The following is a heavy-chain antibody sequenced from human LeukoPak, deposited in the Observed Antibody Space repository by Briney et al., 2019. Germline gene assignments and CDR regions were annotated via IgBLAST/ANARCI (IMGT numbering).Heavy chain of an antibody. CDR1: GYTFTSYG. J-gene: IGHJ4*02. Sequence: ASVNVSCKASGYTFTSYGISWVRQAPGQGLEWMGWISAYNVNTNYAQKLQGRVTMTTDTSTSTAYMELRSLRSDDTAVYYCARWEGDYYDSSGYSNWGQGTLVTVSS. CDR2: ISAYNVNT. CDR3: ARWEGDYYDSSGYSN. D-gene: IGHD3-22*01. V-gene: IGHV1-18*01.